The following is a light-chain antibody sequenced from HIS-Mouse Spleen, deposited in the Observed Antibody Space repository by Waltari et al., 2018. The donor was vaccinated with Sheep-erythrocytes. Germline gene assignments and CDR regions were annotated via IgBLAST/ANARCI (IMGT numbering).Light chain of an antibody. Sequence: QSALTQPRSVSGSPGQSVTISCTGTSSDVCGDTYVSWYQQHPGKAPKLMIYDVSKRPSGVPDRFSGSKSGNTASLTISGLQAEDEADYYCCSYAGSYNHVFATGTKVTV. CDR2: DVS. V-gene: IGLV2-11*01. CDR3: CSYAGSYNHV. J-gene: IGLJ1*01. CDR1: SSDVCGDTY.